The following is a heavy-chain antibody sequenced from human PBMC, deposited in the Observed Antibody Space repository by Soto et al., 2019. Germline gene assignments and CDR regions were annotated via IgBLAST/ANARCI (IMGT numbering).Heavy chain of an antibody. CDR3: AKVGGGYEYYFDY. D-gene: IGHD5-12*01. Sequence: EVQLLESGGGLVQPGGSLRLSCAASGFTFTSYAMTWVRQAPGKGLEWVSAISRSGSNTYYADSVKGRFTISSDNSKNTLYLQMNSLRAEGTAVYYCAKVGGGYEYYFDYWGQGILVTVSS. CDR1: GFTFTSYA. CDR2: ISRSGSNT. V-gene: IGHV3-23*01. J-gene: IGHJ4*02.